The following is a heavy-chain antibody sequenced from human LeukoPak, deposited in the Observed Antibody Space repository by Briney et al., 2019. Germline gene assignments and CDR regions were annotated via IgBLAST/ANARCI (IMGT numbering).Heavy chain of an antibody. D-gene: IGHD4-17*01. CDR1: GGSISNGDYY. CDR2: IYYSGTT. V-gene: IGHV4-30-4*01. J-gene: IGHJ4*02. CDR3: ASYGDYSIDY. Sequence: SQTLSLTCTVSGGSISNGDYYWSWIRQPPGKGLEWIGYIYYSGTTYYNPSLKSRVSISVDTSKNQFSLKLGSVTAADTAVYYCASYGDYSIDYWGQGTLVTVSS.